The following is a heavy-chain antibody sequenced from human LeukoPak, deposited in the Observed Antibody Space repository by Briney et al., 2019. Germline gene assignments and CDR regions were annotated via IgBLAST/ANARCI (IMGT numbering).Heavy chain of an antibody. J-gene: IGHJ3*01. Sequence: GGSLRLSCAASGFTFSGYAMSWVRQAPGKGLEWVSAISGSGGSTYYADSVKGRFTISRDNSKNTLYLQMNSLRAEDTAVYYCAKLGATVDYYDSSGSVWGQGTMVTVSS. CDR2: ISGSGGST. CDR1: GFTFSGYA. CDR3: AKLGATVDYYDSSGSV. D-gene: IGHD3-22*01. V-gene: IGHV3-23*01.